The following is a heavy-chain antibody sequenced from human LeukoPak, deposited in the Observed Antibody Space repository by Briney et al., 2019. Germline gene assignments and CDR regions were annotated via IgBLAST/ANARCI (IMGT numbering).Heavy chain of an antibody. D-gene: IGHD4-17*01. Sequence: PSETLSLTCAVSGYSISSGSYRGWIRQPPGKGLEWIGNMFHSGDTYHNPSLKSRVTISADTSKNQFSLKLTPVTAADTAVYYCAKVGAYGDYARHDYWGQGTLVTVSS. CDR1: GYSISSGSY. CDR3: AKVGAYGDYARHDY. V-gene: IGHV4-38-2*01. J-gene: IGHJ4*02. CDR2: MFHSGDT.